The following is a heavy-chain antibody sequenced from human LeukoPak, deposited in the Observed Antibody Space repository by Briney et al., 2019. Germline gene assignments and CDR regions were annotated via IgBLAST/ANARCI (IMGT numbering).Heavy chain of an antibody. CDR3: AKDYYGSGSYYLPLDY. J-gene: IGHJ4*02. CDR2: IRYDGSNK. Sequence: GGSLRLSCAASGFTFSSYGMHWVRQAPGKGLEWVAFIRYDGSNKYYADSVKGRFTISRDNSKNTLHLQMNSLRAEDTAVYYCAKDYYGSGSYYLPLDYWGQGTLVTVSS. CDR1: GFTFSSYG. V-gene: IGHV3-30*02. D-gene: IGHD3-10*01.